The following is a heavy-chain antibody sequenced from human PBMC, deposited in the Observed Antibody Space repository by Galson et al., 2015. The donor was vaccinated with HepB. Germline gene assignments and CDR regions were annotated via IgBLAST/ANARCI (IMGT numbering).Heavy chain of an antibody. CDR3: ARDPPYSSSSNYYYYYYMDV. V-gene: IGHV4-39*07. Sequence: ETLSLTCTVSGGAISSSSYYWGWIRQPPGKGLEWIGSIYYSGSTYYNPSLKSRVTISVDTSKNQFSLKLSSVTAADTAVYYCARDPPYSSSSNYYYYYYMDVWGKGTTVTVSS. CDR2: IYYSGST. D-gene: IGHD6-6*01. J-gene: IGHJ6*03. CDR1: GGAISSSSYY.